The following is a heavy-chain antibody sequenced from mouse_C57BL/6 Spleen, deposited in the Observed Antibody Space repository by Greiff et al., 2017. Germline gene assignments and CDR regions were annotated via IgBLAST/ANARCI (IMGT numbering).Heavy chain of an antibody. J-gene: IGHJ2*01. CDR2: IYPGDGDT. CDR1: GYAFSSSW. Sequence: VHLVESGPELVKPGASVKISCKASGYAFSSSWMNWVKQRPGKGLEWIGRIYPGDGDTNYNGKFKGKATLTADKSSSTAYMQLSSLTSEDSAVYFCARSLYGPFDYWGQGTTLTVSS. V-gene: IGHV1-82*01. D-gene: IGHD1-1*02. CDR3: ARSLYGPFDY.